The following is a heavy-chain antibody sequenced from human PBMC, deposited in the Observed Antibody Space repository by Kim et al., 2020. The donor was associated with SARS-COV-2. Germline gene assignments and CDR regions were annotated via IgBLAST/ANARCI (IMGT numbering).Heavy chain of an antibody. Sequence: GGSLRLSCAASGFTFSNYAMSWVRQAPGKGLEWVSAISGGGGTTYYEDSVKGRFTISRDNAKNTLYLEMSSLRAEDTAQYYCASDPPSHTSGWNYWGQGT. D-gene: IGHD6-19*01. CDR1: GFTFSNYA. J-gene: IGHJ4*02. CDR2: ISGGGGTT. V-gene: IGHV3-23*01. CDR3: ASDPPSHTSGWNY.